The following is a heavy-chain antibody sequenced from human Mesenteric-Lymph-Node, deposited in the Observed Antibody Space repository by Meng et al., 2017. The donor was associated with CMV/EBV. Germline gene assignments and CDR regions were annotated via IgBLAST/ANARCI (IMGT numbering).Heavy chain of an antibody. Sequence: GESLKISCAASGFTFISYAMSWVRQAPGKGLEWVSAISGSGGSTYYADSVKGRFTVSRDNAKNSVYLQMNSLTAEDTAVYYCASHWTASGYWGQGMVVTVSS. J-gene: IGHJ4*02. D-gene: IGHD3/OR15-3a*01. CDR3: ASHWTASGY. V-gene: IGHV3-23*01. CDR1: GFTFISYA. CDR2: ISGSGGST.